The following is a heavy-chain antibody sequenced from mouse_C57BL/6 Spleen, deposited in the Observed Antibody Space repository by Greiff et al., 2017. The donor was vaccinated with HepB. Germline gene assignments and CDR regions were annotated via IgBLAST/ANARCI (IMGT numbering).Heavy chain of an antibody. Sequence: VKLQQSGPELVKPGASVKISCKASGYAFSSSWMNWVKQRPGKGLEWIGRIYPGDGDNNYNGKFKGKATLTADKSSSTAYMQLSSLTSEDAAVYCCARYDYDYAWFAYWGQGTLVTVSA. V-gene: IGHV1-82*01. CDR3: ARYDYDYAWFAY. D-gene: IGHD2-4*01. CDR1: GYAFSSSW. CDR2: IYPGDGDN. J-gene: IGHJ3*01.